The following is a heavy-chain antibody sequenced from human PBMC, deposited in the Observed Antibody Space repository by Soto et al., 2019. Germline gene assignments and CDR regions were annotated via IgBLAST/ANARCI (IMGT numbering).Heavy chain of an antibody. CDR1: GYIFTSYG. D-gene: IGHD1-20*01. J-gene: IGHJ4*02. Sequence: ASVKVSCETSGYIFTSYGISWMRQAPGQGLEWMGWISGYNGTTKFAQKFQGRVTLTTDTSTRTIYLELRSLTSDDTAVYYCARDRDERYNWNPTGAGRYFDAWGRGTLVTVSS. CDR2: ISGYNGTT. CDR3: ARDRDERYNWNPTGAGRYFDA. V-gene: IGHV1-18*01.